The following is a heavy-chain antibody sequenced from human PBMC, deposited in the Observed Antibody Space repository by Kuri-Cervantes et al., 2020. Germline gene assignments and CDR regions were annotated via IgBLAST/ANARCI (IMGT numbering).Heavy chain of an antibody. CDR1: GGSISSYY. J-gene: IGHJ4*02. D-gene: IGHD6-19*01. CDR3: ARVRPPTIPVAGGLFGY. CDR2: IHRSGST. Sequence: GSLRLSCTVSGGSISSYYWGWIRQPPGKGLEWIGTIHRSGSTYDNPSLRSRVTISVDTSKNQFSLKLSSVTAADTAVYYCARVRPPTIPVAGGLFGYWGQGTLVTVSS. V-gene: IGHV4-38-2*02.